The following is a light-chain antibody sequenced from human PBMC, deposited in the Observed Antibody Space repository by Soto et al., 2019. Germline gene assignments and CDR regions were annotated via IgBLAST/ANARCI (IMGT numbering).Light chain of an antibody. Sequence: ETVLTQSPGTLSLSPGDRATLSCRASQSVTGSSLAWYQQKPGQAPRLLIYDASNRATGIPARFSGSGSGTDFTLTISSLEPEDFAVYYCQQRSNWPPWTFGQGTRLEIK. CDR2: DAS. CDR3: QQRSNWPPWT. CDR1: QSVTGSS. J-gene: IGKJ5*01. V-gene: IGKV3-11*01.